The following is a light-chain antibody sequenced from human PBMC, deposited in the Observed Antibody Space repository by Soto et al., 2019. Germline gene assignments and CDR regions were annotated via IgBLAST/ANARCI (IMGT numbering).Light chain of an antibody. J-gene: IGLJ1*01. CDR2: ANT. V-gene: IGLV1-40*01. CDR1: SSNIGPTYD. CDR3: QSYDSSLSGYV. Sequence: QSVLTQPPSASGSPGQSVTISCTGSSSNIGPTYDVHWYQQLPGTAPKLLIYANTNRPSGVPDRFSGSKSGTSASLAITGLQAEDEADYYCQSYDSSLSGYVFGTGTKVTVL.